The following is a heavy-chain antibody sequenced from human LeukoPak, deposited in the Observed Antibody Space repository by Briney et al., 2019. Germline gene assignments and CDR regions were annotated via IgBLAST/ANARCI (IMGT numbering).Heavy chain of an antibody. CDR1: GGSISSGYSF. CDR2: ISNTGIT. Sequence: SETLSLTCTVSGGSISSGYSFWDWIRQAPEKGLEWIGSISNTGITDYNPSLRSRVTISEDASKSQFSLRLTSVTGADTAVYYCARQYLYWGQGILVTVSS. J-gene: IGHJ4*02. CDR3: ARQYLY. V-gene: IGHV4-39*01.